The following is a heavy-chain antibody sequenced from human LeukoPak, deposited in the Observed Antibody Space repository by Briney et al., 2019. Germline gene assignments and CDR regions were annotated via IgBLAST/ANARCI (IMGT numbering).Heavy chain of an antibody. CDR2: IRPKTEGGAT. Sequence: GGSLRLSCAASGFNFNHAWMTWVRQAPGKGLGWVGRIRPKTEGGATDYGAPVKDRFTISRDESKATLFLQMDSLKPEDTAVYFCTTFGYALDSWGQGTLVTVSS. J-gene: IGHJ4*02. CDR1: GFNFNHAW. V-gene: IGHV3-15*01. D-gene: IGHD2-2*01. CDR3: TTFGYALDS.